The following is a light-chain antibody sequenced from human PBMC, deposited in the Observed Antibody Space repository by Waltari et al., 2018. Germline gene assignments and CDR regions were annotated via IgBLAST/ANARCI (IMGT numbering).Light chain of an antibody. CDR3: CSFAAGNTVI. V-gene: IGLV2-11*01. Sequence: QSALTQPRSVSGSPGQSVTISCTGTSSDVGGYNSVPWYQQDPGKAPKLLLFDVSERPSGVSDRFSGSKSGNTASLTISGLQAEDEADYHCCSFAAGNTVIFGGGTKLTVV. J-gene: IGLJ2*01. CDR2: DVS. CDR1: SSDVGGYNS.